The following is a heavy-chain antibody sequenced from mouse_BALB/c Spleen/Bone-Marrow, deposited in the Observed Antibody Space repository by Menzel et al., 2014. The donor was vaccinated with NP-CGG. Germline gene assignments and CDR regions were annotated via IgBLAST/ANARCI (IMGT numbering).Heavy chain of an antibody. CDR1: GDSITSGC. J-gene: IGHJ2*01. CDR3: ATYDGYCFDY. V-gene: IGHV3-8*02. D-gene: IGHD2-3*01. CDR2: ISYSGNT. Sequence: EVQLQESGPSLVKPSQTLSLTCSVTGDSITSGCWNWIRKFPGNKLEYMGYISYSGNTYYNPSLKSRISITRDTSKNQYYLQLNSVTTEDTATYYCATYDGYCFDYWGQGTTLTVSS.